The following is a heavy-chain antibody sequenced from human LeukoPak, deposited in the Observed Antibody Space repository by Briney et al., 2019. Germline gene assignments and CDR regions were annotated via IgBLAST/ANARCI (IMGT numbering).Heavy chain of an antibody. D-gene: IGHD3-22*01. CDR2: ISGSGGST. J-gene: IGHJ4*02. CDR1: GFTFSSYA. Sequence: PGGSLRLSCAASGFTFSSYAMSWVRQAPGKGLEWVSGISGSGGSTYYADSVKGRFTISRDNSKNTLYLQMTSLRAEDTAVYYCAKDQVWIVVGSFDYWGQGTLVTFSS. CDR3: AKDQVWIVVGSFDY. V-gene: IGHV3-23*01.